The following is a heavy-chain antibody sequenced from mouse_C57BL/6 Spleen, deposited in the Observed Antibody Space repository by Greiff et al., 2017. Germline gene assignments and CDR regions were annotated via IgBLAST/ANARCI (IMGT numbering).Heavy chain of an antibody. CDR2: IDPNSGGT. CDR1: GYTFTSYW. CDR3: SHYDSDSEGGFDY. D-gene: IGHD2-3*01. Sequence: VQLQQPGAELVKPGASVKLSCKTSGYTFTSYWMYWVKQRPGRGLEWIGRIDPNSGGTKYNEKFKSKATLTVDKPSSTAYMQLSSLTSEDSAVYYGSHYDSDSEGGFDYWGQGTTLTVSS. V-gene: IGHV1-72*01. J-gene: IGHJ2*01.